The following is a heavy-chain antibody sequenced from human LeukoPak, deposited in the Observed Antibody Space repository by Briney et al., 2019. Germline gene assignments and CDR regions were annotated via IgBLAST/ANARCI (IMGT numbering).Heavy chain of an antibody. CDR3: ARRPRRGAVAGGGNYFDY. CDR2: IYYSGST. J-gene: IGHJ4*02. Sequence: SETLSLTCTVSGGSITSYYWSWIRQPPGKGLEWIGYIYYSGSTNYNPSLKSRVTISIDTSRNQVSLKLSSVTAADTAVYYCARRPRRGAVAGGGNYFDYWGQGTLVTVSS. CDR1: GGSITSYY. V-gene: IGHV4-59*12. D-gene: IGHD6-19*01.